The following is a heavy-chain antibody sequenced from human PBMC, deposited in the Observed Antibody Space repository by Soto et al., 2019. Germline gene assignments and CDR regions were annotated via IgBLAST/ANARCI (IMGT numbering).Heavy chain of an antibody. V-gene: IGHV4-4*02. CDR3: ARDRAYCGGDCSDAFDI. J-gene: IGHJ3*02. Sequence: SETLSLTCAVPGGSISSSNWWSWVRQPPWKGLEWIGEIYHSGSTNYNPSLKSRVTISVDKSKNQFSLKLSSVTAADTAVYYCARDRAYCGGDCSDAFDIWGQGTMVTVSS. D-gene: IGHD2-21*02. CDR1: GGSISSSNW. CDR2: IYHSGST.